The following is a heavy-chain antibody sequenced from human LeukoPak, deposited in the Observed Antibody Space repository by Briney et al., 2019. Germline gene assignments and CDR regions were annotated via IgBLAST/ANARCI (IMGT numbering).Heavy chain of an antibody. CDR1: GFTFSSYE. CDR2: IGASGDTI. Sequence: SGGSLRLSCAASGFTFSSYEMNWVRQAPGKGLEWLSYIGASGDTIYYADSVKGRFTISRDNGKNTLYLQMNSLRAEDTAVYYCARGWRIALFSWGQGTLVTVSS. J-gene: IGHJ4*02. V-gene: IGHV3-48*03. D-gene: IGHD6-6*01. CDR3: ARGWRIALFS.